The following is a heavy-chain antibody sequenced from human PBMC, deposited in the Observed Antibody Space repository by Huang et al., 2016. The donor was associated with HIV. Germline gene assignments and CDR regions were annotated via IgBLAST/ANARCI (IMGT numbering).Heavy chain of an antibody. CDR2: RIPIVGTA. D-gene: IGHD5-18*01. CDR3: ARTAYSYGFRQGYNWFDP. V-gene: IGHV1-69*13. CDR1: GGTFSSYA. Sequence: QVLLVQSGAEVRKPGSSVKVSCPAFGGTFSSYAISWVRQAPGQGLEWMGGRIPIVGTANYNQKFQGIVTITVDESTNTGYMELTRLTSEDTAVYYCARTAYSYGFRQGYNWFDPWGQGTPVTVSS. J-gene: IGHJ5*02.